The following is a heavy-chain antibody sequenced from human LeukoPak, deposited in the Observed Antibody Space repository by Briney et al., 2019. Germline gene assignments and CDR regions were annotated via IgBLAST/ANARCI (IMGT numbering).Heavy chain of an antibody. V-gene: IGHV4-59*01. J-gene: IGHJ5*02. CDR2: IYYSGST. D-gene: IGHD2-2*01. Sequence: SETLSLTCTVSGGSISNYYWSWIRQPPGKGLEWIGYIYYSGSTNYNPSLKSRATISVDTSKNQFSLKLSSVTAADTAVYYCAREVPADSWFDPWGQGTLVTVSS. CDR1: GGSISNYY. CDR3: AREVPADSWFDP.